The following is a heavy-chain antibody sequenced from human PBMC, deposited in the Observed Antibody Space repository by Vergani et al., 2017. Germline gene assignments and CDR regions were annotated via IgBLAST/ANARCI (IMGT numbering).Heavy chain of an antibody. Sequence: QGQLAQSGAEVKKPGSSVKVSCKASGGTFSSNSISWVRQATGQGLEWMGRIIPIFGTANYAQKFQGRVTITADESTSTAYMELSSLRSEDTAVYYCARDPITMVRGVIYYYYGMDVWGQGTTVTVSS. CDR2: IIPIFGTA. V-gene: IGHV1-69*13. CDR3: ARDPITMVRGVIYYYYGMDV. CDR1: GGTFSSNS. D-gene: IGHD3-10*01. J-gene: IGHJ6*02.